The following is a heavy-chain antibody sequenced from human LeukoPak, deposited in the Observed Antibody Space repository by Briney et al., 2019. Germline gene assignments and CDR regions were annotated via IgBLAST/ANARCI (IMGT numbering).Heavy chain of an antibody. Sequence: SETLSLTCAVSGGSISSANWWSWVRQPPGKGLEWIGETYLGGKTNYNPSLKSRVTISIDTSKNQFSLKLISVTAADTALYYCARHMATPGTRGFDSWGQGTLVTVSS. CDR1: GGSISSANW. CDR3: ARHMATPGTRGFDS. D-gene: IGHD5-24*01. J-gene: IGHJ4*02. V-gene: IGHV4-4*02. CDR2: TYLGGKT.